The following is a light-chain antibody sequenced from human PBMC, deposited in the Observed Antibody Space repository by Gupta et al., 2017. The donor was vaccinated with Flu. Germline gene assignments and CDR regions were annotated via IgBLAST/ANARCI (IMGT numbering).Light chain of an antibody. CDR3: QHYYTTPYT. CDR2: GAS. J-gene: IGKJ2*01. CDR1: QSVLYSPNNKNY. V-gene: IGKV4-1*01. Sequence: IEMTQSPDSLAVLLGGRATINCKSSQSVLYSPNNKNYLAGYQQKPGQPHKLFIYGASTRESGVPGRFSGSWSGTDFTLTISSLHAEDVAVYYCQHYYTTPYTFGQGTKLEIK.